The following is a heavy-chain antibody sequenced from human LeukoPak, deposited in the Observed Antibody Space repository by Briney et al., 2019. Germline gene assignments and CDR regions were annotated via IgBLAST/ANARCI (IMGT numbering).Heavy chain of an antibody. J-gene: IGHJ4*02. Sequence: SETLSLTCTVSGASINTYYWSWIRQPPGKGLEWIGYIYYSGTTSHNPSLKTRVTISIDTSKNQFSLKLSSVTAADTAVYYCARVLRPMASQYYFDYWGQGTLVTVSS. CDR3: ARVLRPMASQYYFDY. V-gene: IGHV4-59*01. D-gene: IGHD3-10*01. CDR1: GASINTYY. CDR2: IYYSGTT.